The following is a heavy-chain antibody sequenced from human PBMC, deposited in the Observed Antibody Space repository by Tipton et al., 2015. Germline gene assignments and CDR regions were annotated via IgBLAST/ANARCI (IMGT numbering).Heavy chain of an antibody. CDR2: ISHSGNT. CDR3: AYQDYDSLTRDYQTVDY. Sequence: TLSLTCAVSACSISSDYYWGWIRQPPGKGLEWIGSISHSGNTYYNPSLKSRVTMSRDTSKNQFSLKLTSVTAADTAVYYCAYQDYDSLTRDYQTVDYWGQGTLVTVSS. V-gene: IGHV4-38-2*01. J-gene: IGHJ4*02. CDR1: ACSISSDYY. D-gene: IGHD3-9*01.